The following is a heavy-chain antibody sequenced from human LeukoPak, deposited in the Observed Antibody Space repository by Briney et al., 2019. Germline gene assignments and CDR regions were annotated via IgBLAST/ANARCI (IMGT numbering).Heavy chain of an antibody. Sequence: KSSETLSLTCTVSGGSLSNYYWNWIRQPPGKGLEWIAYIYYSGSTNYNPSLKSRVTISVDTSKNQFSLKLSSVTAADTAVYYCARETAIFGVVKGAFDIWGQGTMVTVSS. CDR1: GGSLSNYY. CDR3: ARETAIFGVVKGAFDI. J-gene: IGHJ3*02. V-gene: IGHV4-59*01. CDR2: IYYSGST. D-gene: IGHD3-3*01.